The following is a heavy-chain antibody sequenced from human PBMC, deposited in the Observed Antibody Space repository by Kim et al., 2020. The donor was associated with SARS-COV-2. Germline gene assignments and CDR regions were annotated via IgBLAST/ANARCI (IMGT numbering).Heavy chain of an antibody. CDR2: INPNSGGT. CDR1: GYTFTGYY. D-gene: IGHD1-26*01. CDR3: ARGRVRSGSYCFDY. Sequence: ASVKVSCKASGYTFTGYYMHWVRQAPGQGLEWMGRINPNSGGTNYAQKFQGRVTMTRDTSISTAYMELSRMRSDDTAVYYCARGRVRSGSYCFDYWGQGTLVTVSS. V-gene: IGHV1-2*06. J-gene: IGHJ4*02.